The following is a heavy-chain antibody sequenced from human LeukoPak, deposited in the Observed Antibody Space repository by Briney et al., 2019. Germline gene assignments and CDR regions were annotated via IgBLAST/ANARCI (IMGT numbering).Heavy chain of an antibody. CDR2: ISASGDVT. Sequence: PGGSLRLSCAASEFTFSKFPMGWVRQAPGRGLEWVSAISASGDVTFHADSVRGRFTISRDNSKNTLYLQMNSLRAEDTAVYYCARGFDYWGQGTLVTVSS. CDR3: ARGFDY. J-gene: IGHJ4*02. V-gene: IGHV3-23*01. CDR1: EFTFSKFP.